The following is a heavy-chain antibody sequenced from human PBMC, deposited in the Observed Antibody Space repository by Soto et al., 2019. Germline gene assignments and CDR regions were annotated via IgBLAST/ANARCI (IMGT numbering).Heavy chain of an antibody. Sequence: QVQLQASGQGLVKPSETLSLTGTVSGGSINNYYWSWIRQPPGKGLEWIGYIYYRGSTNYNPSLTSRVTISVDTSKNQFSLKLSSVTTADTAVYYCAIFMGNSVAPTYFDYWGQGTLVTVSS. J-gene: IGHJ4*02. V-gene: IGHV4-59*01. CDR3: AIFMGNSVAPTYFDY. CDR2: IYYRGST. CDR1: GGSINNYY. D-gene: IGHD5-12*01.